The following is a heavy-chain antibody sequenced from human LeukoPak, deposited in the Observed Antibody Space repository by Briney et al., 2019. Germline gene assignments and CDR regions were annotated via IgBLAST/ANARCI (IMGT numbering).Heavy chain of an antibody. Sequence: PGVSLRHSCAASGFTFSSYSMNWVRQAPGKGLEWVSSISSSSGYIYYADSVKGRFTISRDNAKNSLYLQMNSLRAEDTAVYYCARDADSSSWSMYYYYGMDVWGQGTTVTVSS. V-gene: IGHV3-21*01. J-gene: IGHJ6*02. CDR3: ARDADSSSWSMYYYYGMDV. CDR1: GFTFSSYS. D-gene: IGHD6-13*01. CDR2: ISSSSGYI.